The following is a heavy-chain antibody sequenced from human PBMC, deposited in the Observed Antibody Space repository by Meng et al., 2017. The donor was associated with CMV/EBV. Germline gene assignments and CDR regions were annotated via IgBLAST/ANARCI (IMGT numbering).Heavy chain of an antibody. D-gene: IGHD5-18*01. V-gene: IGHV4-4*07. CDR3: ARHGDTAMVVGIDY. CDR1: GGSISSYY. Sequence: GQLQEAGPGLVKPSETLSLTCTVSGGSISSYYWSWIRQPAGKGLEWIGRIYTSGSTNYSPSLKSRVTMSVDTSKNQFSLKLSSVTAADTAVYYCARHGDTAMVVGIDYWGQGTLVTVSS. J-gene: IGHJ4*02. CDR2: IYTSGST.